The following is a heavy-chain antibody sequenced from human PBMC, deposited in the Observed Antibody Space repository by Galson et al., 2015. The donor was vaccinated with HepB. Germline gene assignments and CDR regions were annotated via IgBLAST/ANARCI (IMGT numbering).Heavy chain of an antibody. V-gene: IGHV3-23*01. CDR3: AKEGPPDSFDNSGYCDY. CDR1: GFTFTYYA. J-gene: IGHJ4*02. CDR2: ISGTGGAS. Sequence: SLRLSCAASGFTFTYYAMSWVRQAPGKGPEWVSAISGTGGASFYADSVKGRFTISRDNSQSTLFLQMNSLRAEDTAVYYCAKEGPPDSFDNSGYCDYWGQGTLLTVSS. D-gene: IGHD3-22*01.